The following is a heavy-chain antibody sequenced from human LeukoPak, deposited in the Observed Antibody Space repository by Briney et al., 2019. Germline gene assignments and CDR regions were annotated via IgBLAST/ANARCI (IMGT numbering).Heavy chain of an antibody. CDR3: ARQPQVAHFDY. CDR1: GFTFSSYA. CDR2: IGGSGVNT. V-gene: IGHV3-23*01. Sequence: PGGSLRLSCAASGFTFSSYAMSWVRQAPGKGLEWVSAIGGSGVNTYYTDSVKGRFTISRDNANNSLYLKMNSLSAEDTAIYYCARQPQVAHFDYWGQGTLVSVSS. D-gene: IGHD2-15*01. J-gene: IGHJ4*02.